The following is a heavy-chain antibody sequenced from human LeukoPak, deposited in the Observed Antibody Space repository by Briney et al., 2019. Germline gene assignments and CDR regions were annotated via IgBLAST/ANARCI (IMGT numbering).Heavy chain of an antibody. V-gene: IGHV3-74*01. Sequence: TGGSLRLSCAASGFTFGNYWMHWVRQAPGKGLVWVSRINSDGSSTTSADSVKGRFTISRDNAKNTLYLQMNSLRAEDTAVYYCAKGGATVIDYWGQGTLVTVSS. CDR3: AKGGATVIDY. J-gene: IGHJ4*02. CDR1: GFTFGNYW. D-gene: IGHD4-17*01. CDR2: INSDGSST.